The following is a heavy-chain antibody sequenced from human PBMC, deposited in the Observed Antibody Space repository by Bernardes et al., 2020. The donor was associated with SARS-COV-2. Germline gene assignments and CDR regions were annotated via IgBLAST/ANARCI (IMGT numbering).Heavy chain of an antibody. J-gene: IGHJ6*02. Sequence: ASVKVSCKASGYTFTGYYMHWVRQAPGQGLEWMGWINPNSGGTNYAQKFQGWVTMTRDTSISTAYMELSRLRSDDTAVYYCARVYGDKRGYYYGMDVWGQGTTVTVSS. CDR2: INPNSGGT. V-gene: IGHV1-2*04. CDR1: GYTFTGYY. D-gene: IGHD4-17*01. CDR3: ARVYGDKRGYYYGMDV.